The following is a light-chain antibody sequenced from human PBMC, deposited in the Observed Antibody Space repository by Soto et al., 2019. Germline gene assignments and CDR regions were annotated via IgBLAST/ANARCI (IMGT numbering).Light chain of an antibody. J-gene: IGKJ2*01. V-gene: IGKV3-20*01. CDR3: PQFGWSPPMYT. CDR2: GAS. Sequence: ETVLTQSPGTLSLSPGERATFSCRASQSVTSNYLAWYQQKPGQTPRLLIFGASNRATGIPDRFSGSGSGTGFTLTISRLEPEDAAVYYCPQFGWSPPMYTFGQGTKLEIK. CDR1: QSVTSNY.